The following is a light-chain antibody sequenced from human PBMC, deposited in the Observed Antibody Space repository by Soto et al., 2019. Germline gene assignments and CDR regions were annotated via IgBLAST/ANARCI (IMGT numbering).Light chain of an antibody. J-gene: IGLJ1*01. Sequence: QSVLTQPASVSGSPGQSITISCTGTSSDVGGYNYVPWYRHHPGKAPKLLIYEVHKRPSEVSNRFSGSKSGNTASLTISGLQPEDEADYYCNSYTSRYTLVLGTGTKVTVL. CDR1: SSDVGGYNY. V-gene: IGLV2-14*01. CDR2: EVH. CDR3: NSYTSRYTLV.